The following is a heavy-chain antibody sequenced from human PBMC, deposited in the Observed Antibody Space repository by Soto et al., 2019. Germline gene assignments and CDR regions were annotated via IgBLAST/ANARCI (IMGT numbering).Heavy chain of an antibody. D-gene: IGHD5-18*01. CDR2: IKQDGSEK. J-gene: IGHJ4*02. CDR1: GFTFSNYW. Sequence: GGSLRLSCAASGFTFSNYWMSWVHQAPGKGLEWVANIKQDGSEKFYVDSVKGRFTISRDNAKNSLYLQMNSLRAEDTAVYYCARRGFTYGVFDYWGQGILVTVSS. V-gene: IGHV3-7*05. CDR3: ARRGFTYGVFDY.